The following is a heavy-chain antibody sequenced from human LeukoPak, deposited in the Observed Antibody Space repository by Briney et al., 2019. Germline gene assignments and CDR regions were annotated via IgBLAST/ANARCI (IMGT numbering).Heavy chain of an antibody. CDR1: EFTFDDYA. D-gene: IGHD3-9*01. Sequence: GWSLRLSCAASEFTFDDYAMHWVRQAPRKALQWVSGISWNSGSIDYVDSVKGRFTISRDNAKNSLYLQMNSLRAEDTVFFFKQKTAYDILTGSKEYYFDYWGQGTLVTVSS. V-gene: IGHV3-9*01. J-gene: IGHJ4*02. CDR2: ISWNSGSI. CDR3: QKTAYDILTGSKEYYFDY.